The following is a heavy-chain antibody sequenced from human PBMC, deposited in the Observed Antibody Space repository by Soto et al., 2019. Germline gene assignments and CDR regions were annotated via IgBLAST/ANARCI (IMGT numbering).Heavy chain of an antibody. J-gene: IGHJ4*02. D-gene: IGHD1-26*01. CDR1: GYTFSSYY. Sequence: ASVKVSCKASGYTFSSYYMNWVRQAPGQGLEWLGIINPSGGYTTYAQRFLGRVTMTSDTSTSTVHMELGSLRAEDTAVYYCARDGTEEWELLPGIGYDYWGQGTLVTSPQ. V-gene: IGHV1-46*01. CDR3: ARDGTEEWELLPGIGYDY. CDR2: INPSGGYT.